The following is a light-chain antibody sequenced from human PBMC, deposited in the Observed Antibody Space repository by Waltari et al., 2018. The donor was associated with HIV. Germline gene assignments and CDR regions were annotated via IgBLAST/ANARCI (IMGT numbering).Light chain of an antibody. CDR2: ATS. Sequence: DIQMPKSPSFLSALVGDRVHITCRASQDDSTSLGWFQQISGKAPKSIIFATSSLQSGVPSRFLGAGSGTNFTLTIRSLQPEDFATYYCHQYNTFPLTFGRGTTVEIK. J-gene: IGKJ3*01. CDR3: HQYNTFPLT. V-gene: IGKV1-16*01. CDR1: QDDSTS.